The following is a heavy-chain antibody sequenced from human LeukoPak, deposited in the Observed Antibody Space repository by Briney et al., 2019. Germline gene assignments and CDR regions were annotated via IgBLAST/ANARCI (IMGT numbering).Heavy chain of an antibody. J-gene: IGHJ4*02. CDR2: ISGSGGST. Sequence: GGSLRLSCAAPGFTFNNYAMSWVRQAPGKGLEWVSAISGSGGSTYYADSVKGRFTISRDISKNTLYLQMNSLRAEDTAVYYCARAIVVIPAAIRYWGQGTLVTVSS. CDR1: GFTFNNYA. V-gene: IGHV3-23*01. D-gene: IGHD2-2*01. CDR3: ARAIVVIPAAIRY.